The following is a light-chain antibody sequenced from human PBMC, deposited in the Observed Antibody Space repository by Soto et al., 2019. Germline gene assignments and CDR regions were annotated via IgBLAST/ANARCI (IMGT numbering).Light chain of an antibody. V-gene: IGKV1-5*03. CDR2: KAS. CDR1: QSISSW. CDR3: HQYSIFSLT. Sequence: DIQMTQSPSTVSASVGDRVTITCRASQSISSWLAWYQQKPGKAPKLLIQKASSLESGVPSRFSGSGSGTEFTLAISSLQPDDFATYLCHQYSIFSLTFGGGTKVEIK. J-gene: IGKJ4*01.